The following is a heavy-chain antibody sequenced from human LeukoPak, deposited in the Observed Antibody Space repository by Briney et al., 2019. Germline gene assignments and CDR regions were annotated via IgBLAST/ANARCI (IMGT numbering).Heavy chain of an antibody. CDR3: ARVKKLMPELEF. Sequence: ASVKVSCKSSGYTFTDYFIHWVRQAPGKGLEWMGWINPNSGATKYAQKFQGRVSMTRDTSINTAYMDLTNLRSDGTAIFYCARVKKLMPELEFWGQGTLVTVSS. CDR1: GYTFTDYF. J-gene: IGHJ4*02. V-gene: IGHV1-2*02. CDR2: INPNSGAT. D-gene: IGHD2-2*01.